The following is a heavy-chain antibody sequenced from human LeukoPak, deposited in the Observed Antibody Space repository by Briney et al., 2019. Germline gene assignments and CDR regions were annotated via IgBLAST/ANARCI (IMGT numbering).Heavy chain of an antibody. CDR2: IIPIFGTA. Sequence: GASVKVSCKASGGTFSSYAISWVRQAPGQGLEWMGRIIPIFGTANYAQEFQGRVTITTDESTSTAYMELSSLRSEDTAVYYCARDPPCAGGSCYVSHRDYYYYMDVWGKGTTVTVSS. CDR3: ARDPPCAGGSCYVSHRDYYYYMDV. J-gene: IGHJ6*03. D-gene: IGHD2-15*01. CDR1: GGTFSSYA. V-gene: IGHV1-69*05.